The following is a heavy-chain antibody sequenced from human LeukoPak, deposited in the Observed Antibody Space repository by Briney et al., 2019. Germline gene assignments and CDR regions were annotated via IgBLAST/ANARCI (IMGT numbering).Heavy chain of an antibody. CDR3: AERPPSVAGVTYGMDV. Sequence: GGSLRLSCAASGFTVSSNHMSWVRQAPGKGLEWVSIIYTDGGAYYADSVKGRFTISRDSSNNTLYLQMNSLKAEDTAVYYCAERPPSVAGVTYGMDVWGQGTTVTVSS. CDR2: IYTDGGA. V-gene: IGHV3-53*01. D-gene: IGHD6-19*01. J-gene: IGHJ6*02. CDR1: GFTVSSNH.